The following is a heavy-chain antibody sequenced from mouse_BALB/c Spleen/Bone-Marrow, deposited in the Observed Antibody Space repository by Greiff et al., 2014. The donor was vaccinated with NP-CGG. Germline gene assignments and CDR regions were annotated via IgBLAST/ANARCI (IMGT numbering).Heavy chain of an antibody. CDR3: ARGGRLTGYYFDY. CDR2: IYPGDGDT. V-gene: IGHV1-80*01. Sequence: VKLVESGAELVRPGSSVKISCKASGYAFSSYWMNWVKQRPGQGLEWIGQIYPGDGDTNYNGNFKDKATLTTDKSSTTAYMQLSSLTSEDSAVYFCARGGRLTGYYFDYWGQGTTLTVAP. CDR1: GYAFSSYW. D-gene: IGHD4-1*01. J-gene: IGHJ2*01.